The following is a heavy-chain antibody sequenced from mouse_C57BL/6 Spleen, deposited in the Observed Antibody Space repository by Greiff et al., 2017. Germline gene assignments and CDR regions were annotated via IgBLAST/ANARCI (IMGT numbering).Heavy chain of an antibody. CDR3: TSPGWLLPYYAMDY. CDR1: GFTFSSYA. D-gene: IGHD2-3*01. J-gene: IGHJ4*01. CDR2: ISSGGDYI. V-gene: IGHV5-9-1*02. Sequence: EVQGVESGEGLVKPGGSLKLSCAASGFTFSSYAMSWVRQTPEKRLEWVAYISSGGDYIYYADTVKGRFTISRDNARNTLYLQMSSLKSEDTAMYYCTSPGWLLPYYAMDYWGQGTSVTVSS.